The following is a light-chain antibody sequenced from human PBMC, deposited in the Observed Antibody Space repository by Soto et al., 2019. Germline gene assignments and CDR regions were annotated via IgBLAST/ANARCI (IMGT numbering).Light chain of an antibody. J-gene: IGKJ2*01. Sequence: EILMTQTPATLSLSPGERAALSCRASQSINSELAWYQQKPGQPPRLLIYGASTRATVVPARFTGSESGSVCTLTICGRQSEDFAVSYCQQGHNWPLTFGQGTRLEI. CDR2: GAS. CDR3: QQGHNWPLT. V-gene: IGKV3-15*01. CDR1: QSINSE.